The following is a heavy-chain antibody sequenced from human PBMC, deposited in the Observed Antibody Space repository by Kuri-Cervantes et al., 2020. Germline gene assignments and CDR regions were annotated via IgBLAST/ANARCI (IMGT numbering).Heavy chain of an antibody. CDR3: ARVCSGGSCSPYYFYGMDV. V-gene: IGHV1-18*01. Sequence: ASVKVSCKASGYTFSNYGISWVRQAPGQGLEWMGWISVYNGKTNYAQKFQGRVTMTTDTSTSTAYMEVRSLRSDDTAVYYCARVCSGGSCSPYYFYGMDVWGQGTTVTVSS. D-gene: IGHD2-15*01. CDR2: ISVYNGKT. CDR1: GYTFSNYG. J-gene: IGHJ6*02.